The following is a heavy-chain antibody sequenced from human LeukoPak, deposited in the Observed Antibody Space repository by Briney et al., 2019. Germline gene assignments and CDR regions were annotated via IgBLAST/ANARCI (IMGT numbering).Heavy chain of an antibody. CDR1: GYTFTSYD. V-gene: IGHV1-8*01. J-gene: IGHJ5*02. CDR2: MNPNSGNT. D-gene: IGHD2-15*01. Sequence: ASVKVSCKASGYTFTSYDINWVRQATGQGLEWMGWMNPNSGNTGYAQKFQGRVTMTRNTSISTAYMELSSLRSEDMAVYYCARGLELNTIVVVVADHRGFDPWGQGTLVTVSS. CDR3: ARGLELNTIVVVVADHRGFDP.